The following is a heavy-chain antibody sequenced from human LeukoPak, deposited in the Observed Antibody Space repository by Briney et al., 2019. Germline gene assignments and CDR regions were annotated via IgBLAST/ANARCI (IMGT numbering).Heavy chain of an antibody. CDR1: GGTFSSYA. D-gene: IGHD5-18*01. Sequence: ASVKVSCKASGGTFSSYAISWVRQAPGQGLEWMGGIIPIFGTANYAQKFQGRVTITADESTSTAYMELSSLRSEDTAVYYCARGGTKQLWSVSDYWGQGTLVTVSS. V-gene: IGHV1-69*13. J-gene: IGHJ4*02. CDR3: ARGGTKQLWSVSDY. CDR2: IIPIFGTA.